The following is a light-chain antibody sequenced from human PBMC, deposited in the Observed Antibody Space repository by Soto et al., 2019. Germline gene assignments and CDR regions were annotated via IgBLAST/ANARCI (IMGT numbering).Light chain of an antibody. CDR1: HSVSSSY. J-gene: IGKJ1*01. CDR3: QQYGSSPRT. Sequence: EIVLTQSPGTLSLSPGERATLSCRASHSVSSSYLAWYQQKPGQAPTLLIYGASSRAAGIPDRFSGSGSGTDFTLTISRLEPEDFAVYYCQQYGSSPRTFGQGTKVEI. CDR2: GAS. V-gene: IGKV3-20*01.